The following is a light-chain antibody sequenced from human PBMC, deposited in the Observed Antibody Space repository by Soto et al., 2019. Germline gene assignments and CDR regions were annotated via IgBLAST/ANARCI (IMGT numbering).Light chain of an antibody. CDR2: ATS. CDR3: QQSFTIPT. V-gene: IGKV1-39*01. Sequence: DIQMTQSPSSLSASVGDRVTITCRASQSVRKYLNWYRQKPGKGPELLISATSDLQFGVPSRFSGRGSGTHFTITISRLQPEDFATYYCQQSFTIPTFGQGTKVEI. J-gene: IGKJ1*01. CDR1: QSVRKY.